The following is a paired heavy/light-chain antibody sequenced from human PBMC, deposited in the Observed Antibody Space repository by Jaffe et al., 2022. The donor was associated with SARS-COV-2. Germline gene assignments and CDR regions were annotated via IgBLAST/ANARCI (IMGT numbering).Light chain of an antibody. V-gene: IGLV2-23*01. CDR2: EGS. Sequence: QSDLTQPASVSGSPGQSITISCTGTSSDVGGYNLVSWYQQHPGKAPKFIIYEGSKRPSGVSSRFSGSKSGKTASLTISGLQTEDEADYYCCSYAGSSTYVFGTGTRVTVL. J-gene: IGLJ1*01. CDR1: SSDVGGYNL. CDR3: CSYAGSSTYV.
Heavy chain of an antibody. CDR2: LHYTGST. J-gene: IGHJ3*01. Sequence: QLQLQESGPGLVKPSETLSLTCSVSGTSISRSNYYWGWIRQPPGKGLEWIGNLHYTGSTHSKPSLKSRVTISADTSKNQLSLKLTSVTVAETAVYYCAGFGDYDAFDVWGQGTMVTVSS. CDR1: GTSISRSNYY. CDR3: AGFGDYDAFDV. V-gene: IGHV4-39*01. D-gene: IGHD4-17*01.